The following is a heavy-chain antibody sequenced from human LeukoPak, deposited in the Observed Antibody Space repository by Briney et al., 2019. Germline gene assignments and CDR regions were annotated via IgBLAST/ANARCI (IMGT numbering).Heavy chain of an antibody. J-gene: IGHJ4*02. V-gene: IGHV3-23*01. CDR1: GFTFSSYA. CDR2: ISGSGGST. D-gene: IGHD6-19*01. Sequence: GGSLRLSCAASGFTFSSYAMSWVRQAPGKGLEWVPAISGSGGSTYYADSVKGRFTISRDNSKNTLYLQMNSLRAEDTAVYYCAKALWTGYSSGWYYFDYWGQGTLVTVSS. CDR3: AKALWTGYSSGWYYFDY.